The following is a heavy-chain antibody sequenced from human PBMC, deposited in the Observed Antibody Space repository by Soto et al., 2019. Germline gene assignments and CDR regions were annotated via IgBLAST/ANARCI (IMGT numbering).Heavy chain of an antibody. J-gene: IGHJ6*02. Sequence: SETLSLTCTVSGASISGATYYWSWIRQHPGKGLEWIGYIYYTGSTSSNPSLKSRLTISVDTSKSQFSLKLSSVTAADTAVYYCARDSRLPVDLGGYYYYGMDVWGQGTTVTVYS. CDR1: GASISGATYY. V-gene: IGHV4-31*03. CDR2: IYYTGST. D-gene: IGHD2-2*01. CDR3: ARDSRLPVDLGGYYYYGMDV.